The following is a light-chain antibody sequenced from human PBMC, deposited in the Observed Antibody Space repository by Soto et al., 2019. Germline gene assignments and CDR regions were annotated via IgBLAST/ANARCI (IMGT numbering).Light chain of an antibody. CDR2: WAS. V-gene: IGKV4-1*01. CDR3: QQFYGIPFT. J-gene: IGKJ3*01. Sequence: DIVMTQSPDSLAVSLGERATINCKSSQNVLYNAKNKLAWYQQKPGQPPKLLIYWASVRQSGASDRVSGSGSGTDFTLTISSLQAEDVAVYYCQQFYGIPFTFGPGTKVEI. CDR1: QNVLYNAKNK.